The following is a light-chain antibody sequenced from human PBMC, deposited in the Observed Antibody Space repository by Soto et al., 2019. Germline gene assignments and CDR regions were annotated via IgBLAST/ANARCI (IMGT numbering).Light chain of an antibody. CDR1: SRDVGSYNY. V-gene: IGLV2-14*01. CDR3: SSYTSSSTVV. J-gene: IGLJ3*02. Sequence: QSALTQPASVSGSPGQSITISCTGTSRDVGSYNYVSWYQQRPGKAPRLMIYDVSDRPSGISIRFSGSKSGNTASLTISGLQAEDEADYFCSSYTSSSTVVFGGGTQLTVL. CDR2: DVS.